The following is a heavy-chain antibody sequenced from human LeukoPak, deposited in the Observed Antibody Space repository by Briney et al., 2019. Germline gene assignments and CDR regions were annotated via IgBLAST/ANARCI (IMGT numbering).Heavy chain of an antibody. CDR1: GGSISSYY. CDR2: IYYSGST. J-gene: IGHJ5*02. Sequence: SETLSLTCTVSGGSISSYYWSWIRQPPGKGLEWIGYIYYSGSTYYNPSLKSRVTISVDTSKNQFSLKLSSVTAADTAVYYCAREGYCSGGSCYLNWFDPWGQGTLSPSPQ. V-gene: IGHV4-59*01. D-gene: IGHD2-15*01. CDR3: AREGYCSGGSCYLNWFDP.